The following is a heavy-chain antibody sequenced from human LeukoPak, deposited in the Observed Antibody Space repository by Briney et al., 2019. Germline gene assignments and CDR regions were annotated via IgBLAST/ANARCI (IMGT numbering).Heavy chain of an antibody. V-gene: IGHV1-69*05. CDR2: IIPIFGTA. CDR1: GGTFSSYA. Sequence: SVKVSCKASGGTFSSYAISWVRQAPGQGLEWMGRIIPIFGTANYAQKFQGRVTITTDESTSTAYMELSSLRSEDTAVYYCARCTTDYYYMDVWGEGTTVTVSS. J-gene: IGHJ6*03. D-gene: IGHD4-17*01. CDR3: ARCTTDYYYMDV.